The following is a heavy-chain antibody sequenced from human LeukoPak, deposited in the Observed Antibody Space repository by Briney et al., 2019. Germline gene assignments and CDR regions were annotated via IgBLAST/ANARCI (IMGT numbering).Heavy chain of an antibody. V-gene: IGHV4-34*01. CDR2: INHSGST. CDR1: GGSFSGYY. Sequence: PSETLSLTCAVYGGSFSGYYWSWIRQPPGKGLEWIGEINHSGSTNYNPSLKSRVTISVDTSKNKFSLKLSSVTAADTAVYYCARADRGTRDAFDIWGQGTMVTVSS. D-gene: IGHD1-1*01. J-gene: IGHJ3*02. CDR3: ARADRGTRDAFDI.